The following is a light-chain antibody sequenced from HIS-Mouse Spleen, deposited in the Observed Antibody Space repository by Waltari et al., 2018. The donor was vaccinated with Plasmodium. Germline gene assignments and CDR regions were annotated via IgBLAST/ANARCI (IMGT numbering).Light chain of an antibody. CDR1: SSDVGSYNL. Sequence: QSALTQPASVSGSPGQSITISCTGTSSDVGSYNLVSWYQQHPGKAPKLMIYEGSKRPSGVSNRCSGSKSGNTASLTISELQAEDEADYYCCSYAGSSTFVVFGGGTKLTVL. CDR3: CSYAGSSTFVV. J-gene: IGLJ2*01. CDR2: EGS. V-gene: IGLV2-23*03.